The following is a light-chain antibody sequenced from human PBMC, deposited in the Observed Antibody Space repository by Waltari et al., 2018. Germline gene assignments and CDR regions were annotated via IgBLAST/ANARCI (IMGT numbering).Light chain of an antibody. J-gene: IGLJ3*02. CDR1: ALPKKY. CDR3: YSTDSRGDIWL. V-gene: IGLV3-10*01. CDR2: EDI. Sequence: SYELTQPPSVSVSPGQTARITCTGDALPKKYAYWYQQKAGQVTVLLIYEDIKRQSWIPYRFSASSSGTSATLPISWVQVEDEADYYCYSTDSRGDIWLFGGGTKLTVL.